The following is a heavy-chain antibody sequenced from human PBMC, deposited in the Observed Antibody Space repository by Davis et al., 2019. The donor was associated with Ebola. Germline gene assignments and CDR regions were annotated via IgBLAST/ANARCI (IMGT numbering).Heavy chain of an antibody. CDR3: ARASESSSWACMDV. V-gene: IGHV1-2*04. CDR1: GYTFTGYY. D-gene: IGHD6-13*01. J-gene: IGHJ6*02. CDR2: INPNSGGT. Sequence: ASVTVSCKASGYTFTGYYMHWVRQAPGQGLEWMGWINPNSGGTNYAQKFQGWVTMTRDTSISTAYMELSRLRSDDTAVYYCARASESSSWACMDVWGQGTTVTVSS.